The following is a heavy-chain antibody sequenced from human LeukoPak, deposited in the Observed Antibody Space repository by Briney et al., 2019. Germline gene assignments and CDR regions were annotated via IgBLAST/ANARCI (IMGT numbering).Heavy chain of an antibody. J-gene: IGHJ6*02. CDR2: MNPNSGNA. D-gene: IGHD3-10*01. V-gene: IGHV1-8*01. CDR3: ARGNYYGSGSYSGPWGYYYYGMDV. CDR1: GYTFTSYD. Sequence: ASVKVSCKASGYTFTSYDINWVRQATGQGLEWMGWMNPNSGNAGYAQKFQGRVTMTRNTSISTAYMELSSLRSEDTAVYYCARGNYYGSGSYSGPWGYYYYGMDVWGQGTTVTVSS.